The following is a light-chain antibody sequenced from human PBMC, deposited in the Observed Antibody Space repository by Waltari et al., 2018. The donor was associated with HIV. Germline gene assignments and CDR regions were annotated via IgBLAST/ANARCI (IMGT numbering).Light chain of an antibody. CDR2: DVS. V-gene: IGLV2-14*03. CDR1: SSDVGRYNY. J-gene: IGLJ3*02. CDR3: SSYTSSSTRV. Sequence: QSALTQPASVSGSPGQSITIYCTGTSSDVGRYNYVSWYQHHPGKAPKLMIYDVSNRPSGVSNRFSGSKSGNTASLTISGLQAEDEADYYCSSYTSSSTRVFGGGTKLTVL.